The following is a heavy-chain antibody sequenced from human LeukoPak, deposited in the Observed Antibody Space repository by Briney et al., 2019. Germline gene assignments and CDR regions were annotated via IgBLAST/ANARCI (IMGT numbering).Heavy chain of an antibody. CDR2: ISSNGDNT. CDR1: GFTFSTYV. J-gene: IGHJ4*02. CDR3: VSGTGY. Sequence: PGGSLRLSCSVSGFTFSTYVMHWVRQAPGKGLEYVSAISSNGDNTYYADYVKGRFTISRDNSKNTLYLQMSSLRADDTAVYYCVSGTGYWGQGTLVTVSS. V-gene: IGHV3-64D*06.